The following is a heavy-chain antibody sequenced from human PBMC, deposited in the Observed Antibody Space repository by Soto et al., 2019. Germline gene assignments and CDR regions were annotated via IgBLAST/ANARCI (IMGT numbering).Heavy chain of an antibody. D-gene: IGHD6-19*01. CDR2: IDPSDSET. CDR1: GCYFSSHW. J-gene: IGHJ4*02. Sequence: LGEPLKICWHTSGCYFSSHWIVWVSQRPGEGLEWVGIIDPSDSETKYNPSFQGQVAISVDRSINTAYLQWSSLKASDSAIYYCARRTTSGWYIGDFDFWGQGTPVTVSS. CDR3: ARRTTSGWYIGDFDF. V-gene: IGHV5-51*01.